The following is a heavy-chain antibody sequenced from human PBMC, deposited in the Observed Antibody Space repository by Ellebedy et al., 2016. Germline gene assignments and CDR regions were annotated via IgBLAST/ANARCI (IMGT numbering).Heavy chain of an antibody. D-gene: IGHD5-12*01. CDR2: ISGSGERT. J-gene: IGHJ4*02. Sequence: GGSLRLSXAASGFTFSAYVMSWVRQAPGKGLEWVSAISGSGERTYYADSVKGRFTISRDNSMNTLFLEMNSLTADDTAIYYCAKPRSGYDAFDSWGQGTLVTVSS. CDR3: AKPRSGYDAFDS. CDR1: GFTFSAYV. V-gene: IGHV3-23*01.